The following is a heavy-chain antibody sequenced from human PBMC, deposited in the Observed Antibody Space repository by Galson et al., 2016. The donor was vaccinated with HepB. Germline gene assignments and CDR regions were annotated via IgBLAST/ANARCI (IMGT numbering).Heavy chain of an antibody. CDR3: ARETSSGWYDNGMDV. V-gene: IGHV3-74*01. J-gene: IGHJ6*02. CDR1: GFTFSSYW. CDR2: IKSDGSYA. Sequence: SLRLSCAASGFTFSSYWMHWVRQAPGKGLVWVSRIKSDGSYARYADSVKGRFTISRDNAKNTLYLQMNSLRAEDTAVYYCARETSSGWYDNGMDVWGQGTPVTVSS. D-gene: IGHD6-19*01.